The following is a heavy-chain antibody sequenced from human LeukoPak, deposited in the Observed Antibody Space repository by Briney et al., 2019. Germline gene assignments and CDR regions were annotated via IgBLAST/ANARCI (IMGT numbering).Heavy chain of an antibody. CDR3: ARGYCSGGSCYSVENWFDP. CDR1: GYTFTGYY. V-gene: IGHV1-2*06. CDR2: INPNSGGT. Sequence: ASVKVSCKAAGYTFTGYYMFWVRQAPGQGLEWMGRINPNSGGTNYAQKFQGRVTMTRDTSISTAYMELSRLRSDDSAVYYCARGYCSGGSCYSVENWFDPWGQGTLVTVSS. J-gene: IGHJ5*02. D-gene: IGHD2-15*01.